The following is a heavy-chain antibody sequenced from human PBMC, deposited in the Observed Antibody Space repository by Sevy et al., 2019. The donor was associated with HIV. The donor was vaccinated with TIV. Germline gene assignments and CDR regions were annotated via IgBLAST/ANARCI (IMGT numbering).Heavy chain of an antibody. J-gene: IGHJ4*02. CDR2: ISSSSSYI. V-gene: IGHV3-21*01. CDR3: ARDGDLGDSSGYYSYYFDY. CDR1: GFTFSSYS. D-gene: IGHD3-22*01. Sequence: GWSLRLSCAASGFTFSSYSMNWVRQAPGKGLEWVSSISSSSSYIYCADSVKGRFTISRDNAKNSLYLQMNSLRAEDTAVYYCARDGDLGDSSGYYSYYFDYWGQGTLVTVSS.